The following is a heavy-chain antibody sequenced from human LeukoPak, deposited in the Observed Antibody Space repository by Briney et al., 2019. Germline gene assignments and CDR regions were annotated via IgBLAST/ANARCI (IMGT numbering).Heavy chain of an antibody. CDR1: GFIVSSNY. Sequence: GGSLRLSCAAYGFIVSSNYMSWVRQAPGKGLEWVSVIYSGGSTYYADSVKGRFTISRDNSKNTLYLQMNSLRAEDTAVYYCAGTLRWLPFDYWGQGTLVTVSS. CDR2: IYSGGST. D-gene: IGHD5-24*01. J-gene: IGHJ4*02. CDR3: AGTLRWLPFDY. V-gene: IGHV3-53*01.